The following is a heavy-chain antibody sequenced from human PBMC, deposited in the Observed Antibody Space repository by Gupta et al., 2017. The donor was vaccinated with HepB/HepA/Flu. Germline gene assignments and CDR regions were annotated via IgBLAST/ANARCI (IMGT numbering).Heavy chain of an antibody. J-gene: IGHJ4*02. D-gene: IGHD2-21*02. CDR3: ARSSGGADCYWALDD. Sequence: EVQLVESGGGLFQPGGSLRLSCAASEFSVSSNFMSWVRRAPGKGLEWVSLIHSVGVTYYADSVKGRFTVSRDKFKNTLFLQMNSLRAEDTAVYYCARSSGGADCYWALDDWGQGTLVTVSS. CDR2: IHSVGVT. CDR1: EFSVSSNF. V-gene: IGHV3-66*01.